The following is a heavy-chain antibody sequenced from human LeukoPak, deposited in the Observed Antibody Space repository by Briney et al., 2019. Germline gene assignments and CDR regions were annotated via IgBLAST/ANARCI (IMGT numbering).Heavy chain of an antibody. Sequence: GKSLRLSCVASGFTFSNYGMHWVRQAPGKGLEWVALISYDEINKYYADYVKGRLTISRDNSKNTVYLQMNSLRAEDTALYYCAKDLRGRWSFDYWGQGTPVTVSS. CDR3: AKDLRGRWSFDY. CDR2: ISYDEINK. J-gene: IGHJ4*02. CDR1: GFTFSNYG. D-gene: IGHD2-15*01. V-gene: IGHV3-30*18.